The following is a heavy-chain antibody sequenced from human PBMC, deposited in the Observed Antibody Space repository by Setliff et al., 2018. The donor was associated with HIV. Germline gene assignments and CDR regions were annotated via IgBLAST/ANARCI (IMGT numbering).Heavy chain of an antibody. Sequence: PSETLSLTCTASGGSISSYYWSWIRQPPGKGLEWIGYVYYSGSTNYNPSLKSRLTISVDTSKNQFSLKLSSVTAADTAVYYCAREDYYDQKGAFDIWGQGTMVTVTS. V-gene: IGHV4-59*01. CDR1: GGSISSYY. D-gene: IGHD3-22*01. J-gene: IGHJ3*02. CDR2: VYYSGST. CDR3: AREDYYDQKGAFDI.